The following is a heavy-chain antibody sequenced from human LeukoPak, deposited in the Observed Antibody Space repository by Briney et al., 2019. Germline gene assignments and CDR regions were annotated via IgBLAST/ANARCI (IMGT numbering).Heavy chain of an antibody. CDR1: GFTFSDYY. CDR3: ARGHPSSSWANEPFDY. Sequence: PGGSLRLSCAASGFTFSDYYMSWIRQAPGKGLEWVSYISSSGSTIYYADSVKGRFTISRDNAKNTLYLQMNSLRAEDTAVYYCARGHPSSSWANEPFDYWGQGTLVTVSS. J-gene: IGHJ4*02. D-gene: IGHD6-13*01. CDR2: ISSSGSTI. V-gene: IGHV3-11*04.